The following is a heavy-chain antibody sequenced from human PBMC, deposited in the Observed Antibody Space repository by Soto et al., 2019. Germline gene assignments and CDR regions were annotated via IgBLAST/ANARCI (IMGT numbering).Heavy chain of an antibody. J-gene: IGHJ3*02. CDR1: GFSVSSNH. CDR3: ASGGDYGDLGDAFDI. CDR2: LYSGGSK. Sequence: EVQLVESGGGLVQPGGSLRLSCAASGFSVSSNHMSWVRQAPGKGLEWVSVLYSGGSKHYADALEGRFTISRHDSENALYLQVNSLRPEDTAVYYCASGGDYGDLGDAFDIWGQGTMVTVSS. V-gene: IGHV3-53*04. D-gene: IGHD4-17*01.